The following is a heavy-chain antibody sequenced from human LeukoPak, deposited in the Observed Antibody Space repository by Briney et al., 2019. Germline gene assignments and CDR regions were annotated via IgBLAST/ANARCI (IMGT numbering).Heavy chain of an antibody. V-gene: IGHV1-46*01. CDR3: ATEYNVDTAMVGGYAFDI. CDR1: GYTFTSFH. J-gene: IGHJ3*02. Sequence: ASVKVSCKASGYTFTSFHMHWVRQAPGQGLEWMGILNPGDGYTNYAQKFQGRVTVTRDTSTSTVYMELSSLRSEDTAVYYCATEYNVDTAMVGGYAFDIWGQGTMVTVSS. CDR2: LNPGDGYT. D-gene: IGHD5-18*01.